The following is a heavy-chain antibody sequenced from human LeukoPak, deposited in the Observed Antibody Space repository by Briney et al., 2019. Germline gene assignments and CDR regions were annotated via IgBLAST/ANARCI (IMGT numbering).Heavy chain of an antibody. J-gene: IGHJ6*02. V-gene: IGHV1-8*01. CDR2: MNPNSGNT. CDR3: AKEYGSGRRYGMDV. D-gene: IGHD3-10*01. Sequence: GASVKVSCKASGYTFTSYDINWVRQATGQGLEWMGWMNPNSGNTGYAQKFQGRVTMTRDTSTSTVYMELSSLRSEDTAVYYCAKEYGSGRRYGMDVWGQGTTVTVSS. CDR1: GYTFTSYD.